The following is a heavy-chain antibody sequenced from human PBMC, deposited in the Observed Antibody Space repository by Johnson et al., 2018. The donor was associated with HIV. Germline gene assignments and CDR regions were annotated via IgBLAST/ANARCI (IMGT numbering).Heavy chain of an antibody. Sequence: VQVVESGGGVVQPGGSLRLSCAASGFTFSSYGMHWVRQAPGKGLEWVAFIRHDGGEKYYADSVKGRFTISRDNSKNTLYLQMNSLRAGDTAVYYCARARYSWSSSWLSRDNAFDIWGQGTMVTVSS. V-gene: IGHV3-30*02. J-gene: IGHJ3*02. CDR1: GFTFSSYG. CDR3: ARARYSWSSSWLSRDNAFDI. CDR2: IRHDGGEK. D-gene: IGHD6-13*01.